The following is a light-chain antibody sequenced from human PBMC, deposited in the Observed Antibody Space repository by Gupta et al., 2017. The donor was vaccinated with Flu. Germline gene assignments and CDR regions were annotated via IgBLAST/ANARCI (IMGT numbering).Light chain of an antibody. J-gene: IGKJ3*01. V-gene: IGKV3-11*01. Sequence: IELPQYPATLSLSPGERATLSCRASQSVSSYLAWYQQKPSQAPRLLIYDASNRATGPPARCSGRWAGTDFTLTISSLEPEDSAVYYWQQRSNSITFGPGTKVDIK. CDR2: DAS. CDR3: QQRSNSIT. CDR1: QSVSSY.